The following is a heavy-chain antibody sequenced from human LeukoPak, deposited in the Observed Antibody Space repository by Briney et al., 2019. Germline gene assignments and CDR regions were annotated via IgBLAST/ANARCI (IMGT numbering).Heavy chain of an antibody. Sequence: GGSLRLSCAASGFTFSSYWMSWVRQAPGKGREWVANIKQDGSEKYYVDSVKGRFTISRDNAKNSLYLQMNSLSAEDTAVYYCARGPPMVVGLWFGEFGESFDYWGQGTLVTVSS. J-gene: IGHJ4*02. CDR3: ARGPPMVVGLWFGEFGESFDY. V-gene: IGHV3-7*01. D-gene: IGHD3-10*01. CDR1: GFTFSSYW. CDR2: IKQDGSEK.